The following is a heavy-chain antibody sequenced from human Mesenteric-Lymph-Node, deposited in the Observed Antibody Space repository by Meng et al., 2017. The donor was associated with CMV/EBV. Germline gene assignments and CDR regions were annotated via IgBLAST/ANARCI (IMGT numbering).Heavy chain of an antibody. V-gene: IGHV3-23*01. Sequence: GESLKISCPASGFTFGNYVMTWVRQAPGKGLEWVSTISPSGESIYYADSVKGRFTISRDNSKSTLYLEMNRLTAGDTAVYNCATTPGYYSDNSGYYYYWGQGILVTVSS. CDR3: ATTPGYYSDNSGYYYY. D-gene: IGHD3-22*01. CDR1: GFTFGNYV. J-gene: IGHJ4*02. CDR2: ISPSGESI.